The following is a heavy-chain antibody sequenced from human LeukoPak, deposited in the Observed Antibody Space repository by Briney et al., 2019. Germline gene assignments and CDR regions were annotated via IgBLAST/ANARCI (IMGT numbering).Heavy chain of an antibody. CDR1: GFSLSKTSMG. D-gene: IGHD6-6*01. V-gene: IGHV2-26*01. Sequence: SGPVLVKPTETLTLTCTVSGFSLSKTSMGVSWIRQPPGKALEWLAHIFSNDEKSYSTSLKSRLTVSKDTSKSQVVLTMTNMDTVDTATYYCARIENAARPTSVDFWGQGTLVTVSS. CDR3: ARIENAARPTSVDF. J-gene: IGHJ4*02. CDR2: IFSNDEK.